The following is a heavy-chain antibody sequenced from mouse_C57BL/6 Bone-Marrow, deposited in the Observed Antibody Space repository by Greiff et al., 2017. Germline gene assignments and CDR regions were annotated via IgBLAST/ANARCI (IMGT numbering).Heavy chain of an antibody. J-gene: IGHJ4*01. CDR3: ARGWAIGSYDYYAMDY. D-gene: IGHD1-1*02. CDR1: GFNIKDYY. V-gene: IGHV14-2*01. Sequence: EVKLQESGAELVKPGASVKLSCTASGFNIKDYYMHWVKQRTEQGLEWIGRIDPEDGATKYAPKFQGKAPITADTSSNTAYLQLSSLTSEDTAVYYGARGWAIGSYDYYAMDYWGQGTSVTVSS. CDR2: IDPEDGAT.